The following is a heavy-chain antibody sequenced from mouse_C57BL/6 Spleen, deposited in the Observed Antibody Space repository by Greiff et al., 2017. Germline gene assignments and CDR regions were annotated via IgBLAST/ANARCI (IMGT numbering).Heavy chain of an antibody. Sequence: DVKLVESGGGLVKPGGSLKLSCAASGFTFSSYAMSWVRQTPEKRLEWVATISDGGSYTYYPDNVKGRFTISRDNAKNNLYLQMSHLKSEDTAMYYCARDTSLRYFDVWGTGTTGTVSS. CDR2: ISDGGSYT. V-gene: IGHV5-4*01. D-gene: IGHD6-2*01. CDR1: GFTFSSYA. J-gene: IGHJ1*03. CDR3: ARDTSLRYFDV.